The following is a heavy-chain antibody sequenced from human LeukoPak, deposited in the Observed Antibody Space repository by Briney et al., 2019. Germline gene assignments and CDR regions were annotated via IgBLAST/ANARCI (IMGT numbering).Heavy chain of an antibody. CDR2: VDPEDGET. D-gene: IGHD6-13*01. CDR1: GYTFTDYY. V-gene: IGHV1-69-2*01. J-gene: IGHJ6*03. Sequence: VASVTVSCKVSGYTFTDYYMHWVQQAPGKGLEWMGLVDPEDGETIYAEKFQGRVTITVDTSTDTAYMELSSLRSEDTAVYYCAAGSTSWYYYYMDVWGKGTTVTVSS. CDR3: AAGSTSWYYYYMDV.